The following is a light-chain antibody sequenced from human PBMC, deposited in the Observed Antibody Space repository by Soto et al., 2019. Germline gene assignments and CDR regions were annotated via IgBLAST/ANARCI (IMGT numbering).Light chain of an antibody. CDR1: QDISNY. V-gene: IGKV1-39*01. CDR3: QQSYSSPSGLT. Sequence: DIQITQSPSSLSSSVLERFTITCQASQDISNYLNWYQQKPGKAPKLLIYATSSMQSGVPSRFSGSGYGTDFTLTISSLQPEDFATYYCQQSYSSPSGLTFGGGTKV. J-gene: IGKJ4*01. CDR2: ATS.